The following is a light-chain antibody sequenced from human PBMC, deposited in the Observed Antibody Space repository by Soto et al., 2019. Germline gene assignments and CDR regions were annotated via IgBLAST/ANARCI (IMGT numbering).Light chain of an antibody. Sequence: DIQMTQSPSTLSASVGDRVTITCRASQSISSWLAWYQQKPGKAPKLLIYDASSLESGFPSRFSGSESGTEFTLTISSFQPDDFATYYCQQYNSYLFTFGPGTKVDIK. CDR3: QQYNSYLFT. V-gene: IGKV1-5*01. CDR2: DAS. J-gene: IGKJ3*01. CDR1: QSISSW.